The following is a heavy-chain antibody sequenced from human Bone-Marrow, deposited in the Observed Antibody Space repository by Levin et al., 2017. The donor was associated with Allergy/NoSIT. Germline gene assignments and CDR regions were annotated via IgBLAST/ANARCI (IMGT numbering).Heavy chain of an antibody. D-gene: IGHD1-26*01. CDR1: GGSISSGDYY. CDR3: ARGDNSGSYQGGADAFDI. J-gene: IGHJ3*02. V-gene: IGHV4-30-4*01. Sequence: SETLSLTCTVSGGSISSGDYYWSWIRQPPGKGLEWIGYIYYSGSTYYNPSLKSRVTISVDTSKNQFSLKLSSVTAADTAVYYCARGDNSGSYQGGADAFDIWGQGTMVTVSS. CDR2: IYYSGST.